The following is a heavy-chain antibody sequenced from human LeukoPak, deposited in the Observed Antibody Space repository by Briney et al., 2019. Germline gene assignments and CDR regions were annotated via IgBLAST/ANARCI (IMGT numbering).Heavy chain of an antibody. CDR2: IYSSGST. D-gene: IGHD2-2*01. CDR1: GGSISKSRYY. Sequence: SETLSLTCTVSGGSISKSRYYWAWIRQPPGKGLEWIGSIYSSGSTYYNPSLKSRVTISVDTSKNHFSLRLSSVTAADTAVYYCARDPTSISSDDFWGQGTLVTVSS. J-gene: IGHJ4*02. V-gene: IGHV4-39*07. CDR3: ARDPTSISSDDF.